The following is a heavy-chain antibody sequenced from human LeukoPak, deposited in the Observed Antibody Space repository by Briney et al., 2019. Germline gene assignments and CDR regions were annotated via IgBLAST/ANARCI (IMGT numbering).Heavy chain of an antibody. J-gene: IGHJ4*02. Sequence: GGSLRLSCVASGFSFSSYSIHWVRRVPGKGLEWVAVMSVDGISQYYADSVRGRFTVSRDTSKNTQSLQMNSLRIEDTAVYYCARAPRGVIGGLGGFYFDYWGQGTLVTVSS. CDR1: GFSFSSYS. V-gene: IGHV3-30-3*01. CDR3: ARAPRGVIGGLGGFYFDY. D-gene: IGHD3-16*01. CDR2: MSVDGISQ.